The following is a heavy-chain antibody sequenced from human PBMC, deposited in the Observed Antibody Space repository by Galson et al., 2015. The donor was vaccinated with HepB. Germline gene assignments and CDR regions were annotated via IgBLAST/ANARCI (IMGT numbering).Heavy chain of an antibody. V-gene: IGHV3-7*01. CDR2: INQDGTEK. Sequence: SLRLSCAASGFTFSNFCISWVRQAPGKGLEWVANINQDGTEKYYVDSVKGRFTFSRDNAKNSLYLQMSSLRAEDTAVYYCARDYWRGIIDYWGQGTLVTVSS. CDR1: GFTFSNFC. J-gene: IGHJ4*02. CDR3: ARDYWRGIIDY. D-gene: IGHD1-1*01.